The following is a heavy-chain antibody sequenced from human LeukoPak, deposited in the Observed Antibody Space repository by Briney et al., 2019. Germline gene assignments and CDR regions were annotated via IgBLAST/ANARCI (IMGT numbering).Heavy chain of an antibody. CDR3: ARDQYAGI. CDR2: IKQDGSER. V-gene: IGHV3-7*04. Sequence: GGSLRLSCAASGFTFSSYWMTWVRQAPGKGLEWVANIKQDGSERYYVDSAKGRFTISRDNAKNSLSLQMNSLRADDTAVYYCARDQYAGIWGQGTMVTVSS. J-gene: IGHJ3*02. CDR1: GFTFSSYW.